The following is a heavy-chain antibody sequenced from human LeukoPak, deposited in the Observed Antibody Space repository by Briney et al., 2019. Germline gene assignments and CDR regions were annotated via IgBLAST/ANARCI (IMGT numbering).Heavy chain of an antibody. J-gene: IGHJ4*02. CDR1: GFTFIRYA. CDR2: ISYDGSND. CDR3: ARDPGYSSSWLFDY. D-gene: IGHD6-13*01. Sequence: GGSLRLSCAASGFTFIRYALHWVRQTPGKGLEWVAVISYDGSNDYYGASVKGRFTISRDNSKNTLYLQMNSLRAEDTAVYYCARDPGYSSSWLFDYWGQGTLVTVSS. V-gene: IGHV3-30-3*01.